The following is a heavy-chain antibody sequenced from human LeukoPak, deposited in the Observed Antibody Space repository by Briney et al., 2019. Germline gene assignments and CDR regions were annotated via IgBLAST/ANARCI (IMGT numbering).Heavy chain of an antibody. D-gene: IGHD3-10*01. J-gene: IGHJ4*02. Sequence: TLETLSLTCAVYGGSFSGHYWTWIRQPPGKGLEWIGEINHSGSTTYNPSLNSRVTISVDTSKNQFSLRLSSVTAADTAVYYCARPRYGSGSLDSWGQGTLVTVSS. CDR3: ARPRYGSGSLDS. CDR2: INHSGST. V-gene: IGHV4-34*01. CDR1: GGSFSGHY.